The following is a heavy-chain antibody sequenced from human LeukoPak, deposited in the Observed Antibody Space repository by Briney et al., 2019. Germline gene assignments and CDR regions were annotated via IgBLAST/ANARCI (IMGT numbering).Heavy chain of an antibody. J-gene: IGHJ4*02. V-gene: IGHV4-34*01. CDR1: GGSFSSYY. Sequence: SQTLSLTCAVYGGSFSSYYWSWIRQPLGKGLGWSWEINHSGSTNYNPSLKSRVTISVDTSKNQFSLKLSSVTAADTAVYYCARVVGYCSSTSYYAVDYWGQGTLVTVSS. CDR2: INHSGST. CDR3: ARVVGYCSSTSYYAVDY. D-gene: IGHD2-2*01.